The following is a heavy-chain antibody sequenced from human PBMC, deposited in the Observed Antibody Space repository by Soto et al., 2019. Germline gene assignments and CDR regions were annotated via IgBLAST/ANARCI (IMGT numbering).Heavy chain of an antibody. CDR1: GFAFSTYA. D-gene: IGHD6-13*01. V-gene: IGHV3-23*01. CDR2: ISGSGGSS. CDR3: AKVTKRAAAGRYEYYKYGMDV. J-gene: IGHJ6*02. Sequence: GSLRLSCAASGFAFSTYAMTWVRQAPGKGLEWVSVISGSGGSSYYADSVKGRFTISRDNSKNTLFLQMNGLRAEDTAVYYCAKVTKRAAAGRYEYYKYGMDVWGQGTTVNV.